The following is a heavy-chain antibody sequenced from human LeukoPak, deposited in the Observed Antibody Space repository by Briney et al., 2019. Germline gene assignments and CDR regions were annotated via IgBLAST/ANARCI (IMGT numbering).Heavy chain of an antibody. Sequence: GASVKVSCKASGYTFSEYYIHWVRQAPGQGLEWMGWIKANSGGSHFTQKFQGSVTMTRDTSNSTAYLELTELKSDDTAEYYGARANSDGYTTYFDSWGQGTLVTVSS. CDR3: ARANSDGYTTYFDS. CDR2: IKANSGGS. CDR1: GYTFSEYY. J-gene: IGHJ4*02. D-gene: IGHD5-24*01. V-gene: IGHV1-2*02.